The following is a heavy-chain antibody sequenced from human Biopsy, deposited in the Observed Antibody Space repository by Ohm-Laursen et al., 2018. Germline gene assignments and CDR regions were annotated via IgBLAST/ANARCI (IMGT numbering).Heavy chain of an antibody. J-gene: IGHJ4*02. CDR3: ARDPLNGHKHFDY. CDR2: INCKTGAT. Sequence: ASVKVSCKASSYTFTDYNIHWMRQAPGQGLEWLGYINCKTGATNYAQKFQGTVTMTRDTSISTAYLALGSLRSADTAIYYCARDPLNGHKHFDYWGQGSLVTVSS. V-gene: IGHV1-2*02. CDR1: SYTFTDYN. D-gene: IGHD2-8*01.